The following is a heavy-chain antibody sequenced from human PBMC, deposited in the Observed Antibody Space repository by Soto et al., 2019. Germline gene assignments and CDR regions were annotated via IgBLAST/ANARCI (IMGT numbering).Heavy chain of an antibody. V-gene: IGHV1-3*01. Sequence: QVQLVQTGAEVKKPGASVKVSCKASGYTFTSYAMHWVRQAPGQRLEWMGWINAGNGNTKYSQKFQGRVTITRDTSASTSYMELSSLRSEDTAVYYWARDSGDYEADYWGQGTLVTVSS. CDR1: GYTFTSYA. CDR2: INAGNGNT. CDR3: ARDSGDYEADY. J-gene: IGHJ4*02. D-gene: IGHD4-17*01.